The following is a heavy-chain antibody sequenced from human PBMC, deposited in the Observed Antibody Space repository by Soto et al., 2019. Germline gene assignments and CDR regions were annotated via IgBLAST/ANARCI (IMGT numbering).Heavy chain of an antibody. Sequence: PGGSLRLSCTGSGFTFENHGMNWVRQAPGKGLEWVSGINWNSGDIGYADSVKGRFTISRDNAKNSLYLQMNSLRADDTALYYCVKDMEANTIFDALEVWGQGTMVTVSS. J-gene: IGHJ3*01. CDR2: INWNSGDI. CDR1: GFTFENHG. V-gene: IGHV3-9*01. D-gene: IGHD1-1*01. CDR3: VKDMEANTIFDALEV.